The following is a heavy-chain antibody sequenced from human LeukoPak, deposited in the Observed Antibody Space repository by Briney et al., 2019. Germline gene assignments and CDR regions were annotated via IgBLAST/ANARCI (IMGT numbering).Heavy chain of an antibody. D-gene: IGHD3-22*01. CDR3: AKVYYYDSSGYYLTDAFDI. V-gene: IGHV3-11*01. J-gene: IGHJ3*02. CDR1: GFTFSDYY. CDR2: ISSSGSTI. Sequence: GGSLRLSCAASGFTFSDYYMSWIRQAPGKGLEWVSYISSSGSTIYYADSVKGRFTISRDNAKNSLYLQMNSLRAEDTALYYCAKVYYYDSSGYYLTDAFDIWGQGTMVTVSS.